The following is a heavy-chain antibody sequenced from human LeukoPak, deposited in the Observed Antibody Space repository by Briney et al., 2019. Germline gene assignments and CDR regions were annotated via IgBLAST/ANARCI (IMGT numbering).Heavy chain of an antibody. J-gene: IGHJ4*02. CDR3: AGLGGFPGAIDY. V-gene: IGHV4-4*07. CDR2: IYTSGST. CDR1: GGSISSYY. D-gene: IGHD5-12*01. Sequence: SETLSLTCTVSGGSISSYYWSWIRQPAGKGLEWIGRIYTSGSTNYNPSLKSRVTMSVDTSKNQFSLKLSSVTAADTAVYYCAGLGGFPGAIDYWSQGTLVTVSS.